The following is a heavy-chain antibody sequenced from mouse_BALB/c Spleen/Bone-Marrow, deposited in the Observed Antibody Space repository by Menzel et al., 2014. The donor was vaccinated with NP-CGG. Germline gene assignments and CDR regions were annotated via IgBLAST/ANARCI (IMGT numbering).Heavy chain of an antibody. Sequence: DVQLQESGPGLVKPSQSLSLTCTVTGYSITSDYAWNWIRQFPGNKLEWMGYISYSGGTSYNPSLKSRISITRDTSKNQFFLQLNSVTTEDTATYYCARGGRYGSYAMDYWGQGTSGTGSS. CDR3: ARGGRYGSYAMDY. D-gene: IGHD2-14*01. CDR1: GYSITSDYA. V-gene: IGHV3-2*02. CDR2: ISYSGGT. J-gene: IGHJ4*01.